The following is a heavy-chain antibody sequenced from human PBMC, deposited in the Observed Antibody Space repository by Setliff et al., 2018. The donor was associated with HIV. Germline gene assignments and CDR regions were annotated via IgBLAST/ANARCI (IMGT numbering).Heavy chain of an antibody. CDR3: ARESACSSTSCPKVLDY. Sequence: GASVKVSCKASGDTLSIHPISWVRQAPGRGLDWMGGIIPAFGTANYAQKFQGRVTITTDESTNTGYMELSSLRSEDTAVYYCARESACSSTSCPKVLDYWGQGTLVTVSS. D-gene: IGHD2-2*01. J-gene: IGHJ4*02. CDR2: IIPAFGTA. V-gene: IGHV1-69*05. CDR1: GDTLSIHP.